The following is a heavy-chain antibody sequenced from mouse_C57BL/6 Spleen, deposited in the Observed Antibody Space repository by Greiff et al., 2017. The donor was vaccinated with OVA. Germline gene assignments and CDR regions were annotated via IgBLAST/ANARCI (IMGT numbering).Heavy chain of an antibody. J-gene: IGHJ3*01. CDR3: ARKGVLRRGFAD. D-gene: IGHD1-1*01. CDR2: INPNNGGT. Sequence: VQLQQSGPELVKPGASVKIPCKASGYTFTDYNMDWVKQSHGKSLEWIGDINPNNGGTIYNQKFKGKATLTVDKSSSTAYMELRSLTSEDTSVYDCARKGVLRRGFADWGQGTLVTVSA. V-gene: IGHV1-18*01. CDR1: GYTFTDYN.